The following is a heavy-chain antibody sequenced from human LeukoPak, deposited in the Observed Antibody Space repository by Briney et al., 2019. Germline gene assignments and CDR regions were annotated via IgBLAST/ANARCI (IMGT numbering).Heavy chain of an antibody. V-gene: IGHV4-59*01. D-gene: IGHD6-19*01. J-gene: IGHJ6*02. CDR3: ARDRGIAVAGYYYYYGMDV. Sequence: PSETLSLTCTVSGGSISSYYWSWIRQPPGKGPEWLGYIYYSGSTNYNPSLKSRVTISVDTSKNQFSLKLSSVTAADTAVYYCARDRGIAVAGYYYYYGMDVWGQGTTVTVSS. CDR1: GGSISSYY. CDR2: IYYSGST.